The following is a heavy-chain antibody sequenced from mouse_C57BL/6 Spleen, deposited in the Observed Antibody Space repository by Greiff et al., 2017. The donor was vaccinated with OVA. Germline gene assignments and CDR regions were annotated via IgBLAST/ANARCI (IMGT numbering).Heavy chain of an antibody. Sequence: VQLQQPGTELVKPGASVKLSCKASGYTFTSYWMHWVKQRPGQGLEWIGNINPSNGGTNYNEKFKSKATLTVDKSSSTAYMQLSSLTSEDSAVYYCARSGGVYYDYDGHSWFAYWGQGTLVTVSA. CDR1: GYTFTSYW. J-gene: IGHJ3*01. V-gene: IGHV1-53*01. CDR3: ARSGGVYYDYDGHSWFAY. CDR2: INPSNGGT. D-gene: IGHD2-4*01.